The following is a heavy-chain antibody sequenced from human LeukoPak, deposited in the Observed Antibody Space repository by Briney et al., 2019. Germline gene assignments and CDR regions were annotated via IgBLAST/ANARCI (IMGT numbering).Heavy chain of an antibody. D-gene: IGHD5/OR15-5a*01. CDR3: ARDSVRHLDY. CDR2: ITSSSTYI. CDR1: GFTFSSHF. J-gene: IGHJ4*02. V-gene: IGHV3-21*01. Sequence: GGSLRLSCTASGFTFSSHFMNWVRQAPGKGLEWVSSITSSSTYIYYADSVRGRFTISRDNAKNSLYLQMNSLRAEDTAVYYCARDSVRHLDYWGQGTLVTVSS.